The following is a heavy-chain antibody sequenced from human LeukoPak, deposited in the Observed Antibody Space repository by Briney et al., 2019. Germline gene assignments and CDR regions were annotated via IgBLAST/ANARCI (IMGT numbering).Heavy chain of an antibody. V-gene: IGHV3-48*03. J-gene: IGHJ4*02. D-gene: IGHD5-12*01. Sequence: GGSLRLSCAGSGFTFSSHEMNWVRQAPGKGLEWVSYISTSGDTKYYADSVKGRFTISRDNAKNSLYLQMNSLRAEDTAVYYCARSTYGGYDYFDYWGQGTLVTVSS. CDR2: ISTSGDTK. CDR1: GFTFSSHE. CDR3: ARSTYGGYDYFDY.